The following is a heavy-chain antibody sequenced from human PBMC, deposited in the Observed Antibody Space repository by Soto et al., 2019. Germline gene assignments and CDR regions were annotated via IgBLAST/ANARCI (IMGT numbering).Heavy chain of an antibody. J-gene: IGHJ3*02. Sequence: GESLKISCKGSGYSFTSYWIGWVRQMPGKGLEWMGIIYPGDSDTRYSPSFQGQVTISADKSISTAYLQWSSLKASATAMYYCARQIEQLWLPLGAFDIWGQGTMVTVSS. CDR3: ARQIEQLWLPLGAFDI. V-gene: IGHV5-51*01. CDR1: GYSFTSYW. CDR2: IYPGDSDT. D-gene: IGHD5-18*01.